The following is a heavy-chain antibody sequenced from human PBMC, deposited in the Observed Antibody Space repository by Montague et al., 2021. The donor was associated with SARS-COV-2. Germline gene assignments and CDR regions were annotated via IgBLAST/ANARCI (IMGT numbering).Heavy chain of an antibody. D-gene: IGHD3-22*01. CDR1: GGSFSGYY. J-gene: IGHJ2*01. CDR3: ARGPPTITMIVVVFTGAGWYFDH. CDR2: INHSGST. V-gene: IGHV4-34*01. Sequence: SETLSLTCTVHGGSFSGYYWSWFRQPPGKGLEWIGEINHSGSTNYNPSLNSRVSISVDTSTNQFSLQLSSVTAADTAVYYCARGPPTITMIVVVFTGAGWYFDHWGRGTLVTVSS.